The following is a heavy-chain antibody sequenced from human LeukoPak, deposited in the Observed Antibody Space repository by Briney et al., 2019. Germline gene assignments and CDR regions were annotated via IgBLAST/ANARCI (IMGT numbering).Heavy chain of an antibody. J-gene: IGHJ6*03. Sequence: PSETLSLTCSVSGDSISSYYWSWIRQPPGKGLDWIGYIYYSGSTHYNPSLKSRVTISVDTSKNQVSLKLRSVTAADTAVYYCARGAFRRIVVGTSYYYYMDVWGKGTTVTVSS. CDR1: GDSISSYY. CDR2: IYYSGST. V-gene: IGHV4-59*01. CDR3: ARGAFRRIVVGTSYYYYMDV. D-gene: IGHD3-22*01.